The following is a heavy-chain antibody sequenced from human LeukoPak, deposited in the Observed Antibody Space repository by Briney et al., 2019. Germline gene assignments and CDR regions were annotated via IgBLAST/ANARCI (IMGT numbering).Heavy chain of an antibody. V-gene: IGHV3-21*01. CDR1: GFTFSNYN. CDR2: ISSSNNYI. J-gene: IGHJ4*02. Sequence: GGSLRLSSAASGFTFSNYNMNWVRQAPGKGLEWVSSISSSNNYIYYADSVKGRFTISRDNAKNSLYLQMNSLRAEDTAVYYCARRSPNYYFDYWGQGTPVTVSS. CDR3: ARRSPNYYFDY.